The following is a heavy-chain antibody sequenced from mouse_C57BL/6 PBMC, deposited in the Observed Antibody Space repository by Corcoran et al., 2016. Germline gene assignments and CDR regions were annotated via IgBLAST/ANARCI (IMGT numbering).Heavy chain of an antibody. Sequence: DVQLQESGPGLVKPSQSLSLTCSVTGSSITIGYYLNWIRQFPGNKLEWMGYISYDGSNTYNPSLKNRISITRDTSKNQFFLKLNSVTTEDTATYYCVNYYGSSYGYFDVWGTGTTVTVSS. CDR3: VNYYGSSYGYFDV. D-gene: IGHD1-1*01. V-gene: IGHV3-6*01. CDR2: ISYDGSN. CDR1: GSSITIGYY. J-gene: IGHJ1*03.